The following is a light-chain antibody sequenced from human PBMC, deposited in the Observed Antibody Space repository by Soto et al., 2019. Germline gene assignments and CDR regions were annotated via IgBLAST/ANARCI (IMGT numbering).Light chain of an antibody. CDR2: GAS. Sequence: AIQMTQSPSSLSASVGDRVTITCRASQAIRNDLGWYQQKPGKAPNLLIYGASTLQTGVPSRFSGRGSGTDFTLTISSLQPEDFATYYCLQDNNYPWTFGQGTKVDIK. V-gene: IGKV1-6*01. CDR3: LQDNNYPWT. J-gene: IGKJ1*01. CDR1: QAIRND.